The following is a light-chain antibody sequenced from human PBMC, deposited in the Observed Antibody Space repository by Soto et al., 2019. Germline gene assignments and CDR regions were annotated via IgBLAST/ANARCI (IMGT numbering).Light chain of an antibody. CDR3: TSYTTSGTYV. V-gene: IGLV2-14*03. Sequence: QSVLNQPASVSGSPGQSIAISCTGTSSDVGAYNFVSWYQHQPGKAPQLMIFDVSNRPSGVSDRFSGSKAGNTVSLTISGLQAEDEADYYCTSYTTSGTYVFGIGTKVTVL. CDR2: DVS. J-gene: IGLJ1*01. CDR1: SSDVGAYNF.